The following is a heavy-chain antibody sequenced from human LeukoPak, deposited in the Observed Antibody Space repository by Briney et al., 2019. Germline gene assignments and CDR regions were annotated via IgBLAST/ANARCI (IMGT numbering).Heavy chain of an antibody. Sequence: GGSLRLSCAASGFTFSSYEMNWVRHAPGKGLEWGSYISSSGSTIYYADSVKGRFTISRDNAKKSLYLQMNSLSAEDTAVYYCARGGNTYLLPFGSWGRGTLVSVSS. D-gene: IGHD1/OR15-1a*01. J-gene: IGHJ4*02. CDR3: ARGGNTYLLPFGS. V-gene: IGHV3-48*03. CDR1: GFTFSSYE. CDR2: ISSSGSTI.